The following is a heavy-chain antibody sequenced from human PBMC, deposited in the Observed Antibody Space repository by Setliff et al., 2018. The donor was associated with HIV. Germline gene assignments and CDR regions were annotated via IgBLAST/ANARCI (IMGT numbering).Heavy chain of an antibody. CDR3: ARGHYRLFGELFSTPVALDY. Sequence: ASVKVSCKASGYTFTSYAMHWVRQAPGQRLEWMGWINAGNGNTKYSQKFQGRVTITADESTSTAYMELSSLRSEDTAVYYCARGHYRLFGELFSTPVALDYWGQGTLVTVSS. CDR2: INAGNGNT. CDR1: GYTFTSYA. J-gene: IGHJ4*02. V-gene: IGHV1-3*01. D-gene: IGHD3-10*02.